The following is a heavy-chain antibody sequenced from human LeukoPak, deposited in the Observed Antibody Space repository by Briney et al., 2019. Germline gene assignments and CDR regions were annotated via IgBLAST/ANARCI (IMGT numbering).Heavy chain of an antibody. Sequence: SETLSLTCTVSGGSISSSSYYWGWIRQPPGKGLEWIGSIYYSGSTYYNPSLKSRVTISVDTSKNQFSLKLSSVTAADTAVYYCARVSLAGSGWYSLFDYWGQGTLVTVSS. CDR2: IYYSGST. CDR3: ARVSLAGSGWYSLFDY. J-gene: IGHJ4*02. CDR1: GGSISSSSYY. V-gene: IGHV4-39*01. D-gene: IGHD6-19*01.